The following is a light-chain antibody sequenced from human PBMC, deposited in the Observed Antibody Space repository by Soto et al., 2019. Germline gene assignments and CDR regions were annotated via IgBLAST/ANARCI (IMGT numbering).Light chain of an antibody. J-gene: IGKJ1*01. CDR1: QSVSRSY. Sequence: PGDRAPLSCRASQSVSRSYLGWYQQKPGQAPRLLMYGASIRAAGVPDRFSGSGSGTEFTLTISRLEPEDFTVYYCHHYETFGQGTKVDIK. CDR3: HHYET. V-gene: IGKV3-20*01. CDR2: GAS.